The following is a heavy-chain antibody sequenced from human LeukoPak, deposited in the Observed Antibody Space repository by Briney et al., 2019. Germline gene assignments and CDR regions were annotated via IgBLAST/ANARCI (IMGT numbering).Heavy chain of an antibody. D-gene: IGHD4-17*01. Sequence: WASVKVSRKPSGYTFASYGVSWVRQAPGQGLEWMGWISTFNGDTKYSQKFQGRVTMTAHTSTSTAYMELRSLRSDDTAVYYCTRDLGDYYYYYMDVWGKGTTVTVSS. CDR2: ISTFNGDT. J-gene: IGHJ6*03. CDR3: TRDLGDYYYYYMDV. V-gene: IGHV1-18*01. CDR1: GYTFASYG.